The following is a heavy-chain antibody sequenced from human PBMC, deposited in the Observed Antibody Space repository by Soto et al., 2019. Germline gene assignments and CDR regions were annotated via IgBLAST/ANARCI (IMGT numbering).Heavy chain of an antibody. V-gene: IGHV5-51*01. CDR2: IYPGDSDT. D-gene: IGHD6-13*01. J-gene: IGHJ5*02. CDR1: GYSFTSYW. Sequence: GESLKISCKGSGYSFTSYWIGWVRQMPGKGLEWMGIIYPGDSDTRYSPSFQGQVTISADKSISTAYLQWSSLKASDTAMYYCSRQRGRAAAGIIWFDPWGQGTLVTVSS. CDR3: SRQRGRAAAGIIWFDP.